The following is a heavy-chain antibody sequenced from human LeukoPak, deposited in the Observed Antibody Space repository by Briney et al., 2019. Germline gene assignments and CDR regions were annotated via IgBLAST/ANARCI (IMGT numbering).Heavy chain of an antibody. V-gene: IGHV3-23*01. J-gene: IGHJ6*04. CDR2: ISFTGGTT. D-gene: IGHD3-10*02. Sequence: GGSLRLSCAASGFTFSSYGMSWVRQAPGKGLEWVSSISFTGGTTYYADSVKGRFTISRDNAKNSLYLQMNSLRAEDTAVYYCAELGITMIGGVWGKGTTVTISS. CDR1: GFTFSSYG. CDR3: AELGITMIGGV.